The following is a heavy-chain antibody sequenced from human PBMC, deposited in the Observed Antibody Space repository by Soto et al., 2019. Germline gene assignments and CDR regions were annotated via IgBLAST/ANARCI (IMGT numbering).Heavy chain of an antibody. Sequence: PSEPLCHSCTVSDCTIGCVYCWGLLRQRTGKGPKWTPSIYHGGSTYYNPSLNSRVTLSIDMTNNHVSLILNSVTAADTAVYYCARVGPWVPYYYDSSPYTFENWFDPWGQGTLVTSPQ. CDR3: ARVGPWVPYYYDSSPYTFENWFDP. J-gene: IGHJ5*02. D-gene: IGHD3-22*01. CDR2: IYHGGST. CDR1: DCTIGCVYC. V-gene: IGHV4-38-2*02.